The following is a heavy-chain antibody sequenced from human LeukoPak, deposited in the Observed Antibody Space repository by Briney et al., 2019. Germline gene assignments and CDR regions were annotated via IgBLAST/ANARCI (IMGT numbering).Heavy chain of an antibody. CDR1: GFTFDDYA. Sequence: GRSLRLSCAASGFTFDDYAMHWVRQAPGKGLEWVSGISWNSGSIGYADSVKGRLTISRDNAKNSLYLQMNSLRAEDTALYYCSRSFYYYYYMDVWGKGTTVTVSS. J-gene: IGHJ6*03. CDR3: SRSFYYYYYMDV. V-gene: IGHV3-9*01. CDR2: ISWNSGSI.